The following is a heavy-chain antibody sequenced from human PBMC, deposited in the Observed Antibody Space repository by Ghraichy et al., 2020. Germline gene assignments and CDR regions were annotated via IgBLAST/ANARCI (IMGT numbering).Heavy chain of an antibody. V-gene: IGHV3-7*03. CDR2: IKQDESEK. Sequence: GGSLRLSCAASGFIFSSYWMSWVRQAPGKGLEWVANIKQDESEKSYVDSVKGRFTISRDNAQNSVYLQMNSLRAEDTAVYYCARENGYYGDYFDYWGQGTLVTGSS. CDR3: ARENGYYGDYFDY. CDR1: GFIFSSYW. J-gene: IGHJ4*02. D-gene: IGHD4-17*01.